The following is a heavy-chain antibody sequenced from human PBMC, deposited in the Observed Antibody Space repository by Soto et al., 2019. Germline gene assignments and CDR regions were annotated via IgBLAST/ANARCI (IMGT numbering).Heavy chain of an antibody. J-gene: IGHJ3*02. CDR2: IIPIFGTA. Sequence: ASVKVSCKASGGTFSSYAISWVRQAPGQGLEWMGGIIPIFGTANYAQKFQGRVTITADESTSTAYMELSSLRSEDTAVYYCATPPLDYDILTGRADAFDIWGQGTMVTVSS. D-gene: IGHD3-9*01. CDR1: GGTFSSYA. V-gene: IGHV1-69*13. CDR3: ATPPLDYDILTGRADAFDI.